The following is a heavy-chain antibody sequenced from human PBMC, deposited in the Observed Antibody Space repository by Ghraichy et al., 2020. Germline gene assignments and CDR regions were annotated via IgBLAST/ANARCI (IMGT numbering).Heavy chain of an antibody. CDR1: GFTFSNFG. D-gene: IGHD6-13*01. Sequence: GGSLRLSCEDSGFTFSNFGMNWVRQAPGKGLEWVSYISSTSNTIYYADSVKGRFTISRDNTKKSLYLQMNSLRAEDTAVYYCARDTSSWYLDYWGQGTLATVSS. J-gene: IGHJ4*02. CDR3: ARDTSSWYLDY. CDR2: ISSTSNTI. V-gene: IGHV3-48*01.